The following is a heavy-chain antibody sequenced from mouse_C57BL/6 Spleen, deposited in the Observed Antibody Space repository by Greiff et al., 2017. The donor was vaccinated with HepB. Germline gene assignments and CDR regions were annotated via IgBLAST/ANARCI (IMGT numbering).Heavy chain of an antibody. D-gene: IGHD2-4*01. CDR3: ARDDYDRGGFDY. J-gene: IGHJ2*01. V-gene: IGHV3-1*01. Sequence: EVKLQESGPGMVKPSQSLSLTCTVTGYSITSGYDWHWIRHFPGNKLEWMGYISYSGSTNYNPSLKSRISITHDTSKNHFFLKLNSVTTEDTATYYCARDDYDRGGFDYWGQGTTLTVSS. CDR1: GYSITSGYD. CDR2: ISYSGST.